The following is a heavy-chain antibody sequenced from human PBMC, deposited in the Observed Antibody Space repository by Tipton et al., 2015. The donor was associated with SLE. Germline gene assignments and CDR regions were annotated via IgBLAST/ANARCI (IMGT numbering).Heavy chain of an antibody. CDR3: ARGSAAYYFDY. CDR1: GGSISSYY. CDR2: IYYSGGT. V-gene: IGHV4-59*01. Sequence: TLSLTCTVSGGSISSYYWSWIRQPPGKGLEWIGYIYYSGGTNYNPSLKSRVTISVDTSKNQFSLKLSSVTAADTAVYYCARGSAAYYFDYWGQGTLVTVSS. D-gene: IGHD2-2*01. J-gene: IGHJ4*02.